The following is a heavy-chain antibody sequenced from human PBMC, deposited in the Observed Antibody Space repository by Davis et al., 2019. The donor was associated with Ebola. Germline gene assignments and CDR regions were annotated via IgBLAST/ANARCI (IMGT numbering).Heavy chain of an antibody. CDR2: INHSGST. D-gene: IGHD6-13*01. J-gene: IGHJ5*02. CDR3: ARDHIAAAGTRDNWFDP. Sequence: GSLRLSCAVYGGSFSGYYWSWIRQPPGKGLEWIGEINHSGSTNYNPSLKSRVTISVDTSKNQFSLKLSSVTAADTAVYYCARDHIAAAGTRDNWFDPWGQGTLVTVSS. V-gene: IGHV4-34*01. CDR1: GGSFSGYY.